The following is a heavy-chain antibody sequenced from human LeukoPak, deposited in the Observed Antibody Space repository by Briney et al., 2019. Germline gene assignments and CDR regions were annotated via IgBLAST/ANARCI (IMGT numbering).Heavy chain of an antibody. CDR3: ARASSTDAFDI. Sequence: GSLRLSCAASGFTFSSYSMNWVRQAPGKGLEWVSSISSSSSYIYYADSVKGRFTISRDNAKNSLYLQMNSLRAEDTAVYYCARASSTDAFDIWGQGTMVTVSS. V-gene: IGHV3-21*01. CDR1: GFTFSSYS. J-gene: IGHJ3*02. CDR2: ISSSSSYI. D-gene: IGHD6-13*01.